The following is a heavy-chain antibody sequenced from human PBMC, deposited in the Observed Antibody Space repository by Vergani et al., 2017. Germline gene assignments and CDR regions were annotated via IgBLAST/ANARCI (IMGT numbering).Heavy chain of an antibody. CDR1: GYTFTNYW. V-gene: IGHV5-51*03. Sequence: EVQLVQSEVELKKPGESLRISCKGSGYTFTNYWIGWVRQLPGKGLEWMGIIYPGDSETKYNPAFRGQVTISADKSITTAYVQWTSLRASDTGTYYCVRQYQLLNVDLWGRGTLVAVSP. J-gene: IGHJ4*02. CDR3: VRQYQLLNVDL. CDR2: IYPGDSET. D-gene: IGHD2-2*01.